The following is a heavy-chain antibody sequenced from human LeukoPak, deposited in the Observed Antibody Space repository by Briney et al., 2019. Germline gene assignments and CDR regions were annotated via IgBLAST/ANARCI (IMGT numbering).Heavy chain of an antibody. D-gene: IGHD3-3*01. CDR1: GYTFTSYY. J-gene: IGHJ4*02. V-gene: IGHV1-46*01. Sequence: GASVKVSCKASGYTFTSYYMHWVRRAPGQGLEWMGIINPSGGSTSYAQKFQGRVTMTRDTSTSTVYMELSSLRSEDTAVYYCARAISTNPGDYWGQGTLVTVSS. CDR3: ARAISTNPGDY. CDR2: INPSGGST.